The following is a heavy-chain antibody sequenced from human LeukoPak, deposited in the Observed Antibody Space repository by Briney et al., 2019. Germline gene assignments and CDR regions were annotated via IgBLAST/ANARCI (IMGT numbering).Heavy chain of an antibody. CDR1: ADSISRYY. CDR2: VYYRGNT. D-gene: IGHD6-19*01. J-gene: IGHJ5*02. CDR3: ARHVRGSVASPWYDP. V-gene: IGHV4-59*08. Sequence: SETLSLSCSVSADSISRYYWSCIRQPPGKGLEWIGYVYYRGNTKYNPSLKSRVTIQVHTTNKQFSFNLTSMSAADTTRYYCARHVRGSVASPWYDPWGQGALVTVSS.